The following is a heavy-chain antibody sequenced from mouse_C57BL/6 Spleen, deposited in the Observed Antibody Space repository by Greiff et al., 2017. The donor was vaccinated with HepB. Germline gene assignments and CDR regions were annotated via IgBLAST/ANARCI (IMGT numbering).Heavy chain of an antibody. J-gene: IGHJ3*01. V-gene: IGHV5-4*03. CDR1: GFTFSSYA. D-gene: IGHD2-2*01. Sequence: EVKVVESGGGLVKPGGSLKLSCAASGFTFSSYAMSWVRQTPEKRLEWVATISDGGSYTYYPDNVKGRFTISRDNAKNDLYRQMRHLKSEDTAMYYCASSSTMVTTPFAYWGQGTLVTVSA. CDR3: ASSSTMVTTPFAY. CDR2: ISDGGSYT.